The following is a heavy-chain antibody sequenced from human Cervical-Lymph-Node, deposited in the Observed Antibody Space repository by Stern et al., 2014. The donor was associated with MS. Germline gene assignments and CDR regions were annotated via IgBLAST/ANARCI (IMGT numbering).Heavy chain of an antibody. CDR2: ISGGSTAI. V-gene: IGHV3-11*01. J-gene: IGHJ5*02. CDR1: GFPFSDYY. D-gene: IGHD3-10*01. Sequence: QVQLVESGGVLVNPGGSLRLSCAASGFPFSDYYMSWIRQAPGKGLEWVSHISGGSTAIYYADSVKGRFTISRDNAKNLLFLQMNTLRAEDTAVYYCARDHLSGSADFKTYFDPWGQGTRVTVSS. CDR3: ARDHLSGSADFKTYFDP.